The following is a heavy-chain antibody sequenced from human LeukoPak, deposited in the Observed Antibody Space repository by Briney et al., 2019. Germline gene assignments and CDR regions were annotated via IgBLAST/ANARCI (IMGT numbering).Heavy chain of an antibody. Sequence: ASVTVSFKASGFTFSNYGISWVRQAPGQGREWMGWISGYNGNTNYAQKFLGRVSMTADTSTSTAYMELRSLTSDDTAVYYCARSGRGTYYYFDLWGLGTLVTVSS. V-gene: IGHV1-18*01. CDR1: GFTFSNYG. D-gene: IGHD5-12*01. J-gene: IGHJ4*02. CDR2: ISGYNGNT. CDR3: ARSGRGTYYYFDL.